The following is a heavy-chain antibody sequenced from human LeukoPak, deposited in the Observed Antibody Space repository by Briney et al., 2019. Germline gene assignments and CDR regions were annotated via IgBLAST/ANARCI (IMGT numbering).Heavy chain of an antibody. D-gene: IGHD3-10*01. J-gene: IGHJ6*02. CDR3: ARREYPDPTSLHYYYPLDV. Sequence: GESLKISCKGLGYTFSTYWIAWVRQMPGKGLEWMGIIYPADSDTKYSPSFQGQVTISADKSTAFLQWSSLRASDTAMYYCARREYPDPTSLHYYYPLDVLGQGTTVTVSS. CDR2: IYPADSDT. CDR1: GYTFSTYW. V-gene: IGHV5-51*01.